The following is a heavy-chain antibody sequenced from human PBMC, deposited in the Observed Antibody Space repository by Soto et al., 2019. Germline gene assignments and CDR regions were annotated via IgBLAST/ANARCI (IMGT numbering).Heavy chain of an antibody. D-gene: IGHD6-13*01. Sequence: EVQLVQSGAEVKKPGEALRISCQGSGYSFTSYWISWVRQMPGKGLEWMGRIDPSDSYTNYSPSFKGHVTISADKSISTAYLQWSSLKASDTAMYYCARLQAAAGDNDLTFDYWGQGTLVTVSS. V-gene: IGHV5-10-1*01. CDR1: GYSFTSYW. CDR3: ARLQAAAGDNDLTFDY. CDR2: IDPSDSYT. J-gene: IGHJ4*02.